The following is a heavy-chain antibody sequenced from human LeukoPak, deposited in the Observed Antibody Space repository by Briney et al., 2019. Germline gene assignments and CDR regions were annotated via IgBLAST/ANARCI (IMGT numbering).Heavy chain of an antibody. D-gene: IGHD6-25*01. CDR2: ISASSGTI. V-gene: IGHV3-48*01. J-gene: IGHJ4*02. CDR1: GFAFSSYG. CDR3: AREAGSADH. Sequence: GGSLRLSCSASGFAFSSYGMNWVRQAPGKGLEWVSYISASSGTIFYADSVKGRFTVSRDNAKNSLYLQMNSLRAADTGVYYCAREAGSADHWGQGTLVTVSS.